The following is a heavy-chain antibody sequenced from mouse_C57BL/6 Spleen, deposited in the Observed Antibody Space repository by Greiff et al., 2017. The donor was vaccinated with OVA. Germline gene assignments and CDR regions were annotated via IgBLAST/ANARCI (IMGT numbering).Heavy chain of an antibody. Sequence: QVQLQQSGAELVKPVASVKISCKASGYAFSSYWMNWVKQRPGKGLEWIGQIYPGDGDTNYNGKFKGKATLTADKSSSTAYMQLSSLTSEDSAVYFCARRGNYGAYFDDWGQGTTLTVSS. D-gene: IGHD2-1*01. J-gene: IGHJ2*01. CDR3: ARRGNYGAYFDD. CDR2: IYPGDGDT. CDR1: GYAFSSYW. V-gene: IGHV1-80*01.